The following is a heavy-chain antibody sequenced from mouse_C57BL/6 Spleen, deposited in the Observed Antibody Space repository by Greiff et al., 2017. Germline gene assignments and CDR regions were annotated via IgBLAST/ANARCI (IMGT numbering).Heavy chain of an antibody. J-gene: IGHJ4*01. Sequence: EVKLMESEGGLVQPGSSMKLSCTASGFTFSDYYMAWVRQVPEKGLEWVANINYDGSSTYYLDSLKSRFSISRDNAKNILYLQMRSLKSEDTATYYCAREDYGSSYAMDYWGQGTSVTVSS. CDR1: GFTFSDYY. CDR3: AREDYGSSYAMDY. D-gene: IGHD1-1*01. V-gene: IGHV5-16*01. CDR2: INYDGSST.